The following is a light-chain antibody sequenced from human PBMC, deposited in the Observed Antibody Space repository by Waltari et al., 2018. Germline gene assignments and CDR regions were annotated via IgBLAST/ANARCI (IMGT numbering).Light chain of an antibody. CDR3: QQTYSSPLT. V-gene: IGKV1-39*01. J-gene: IGKJ3*01. CDR1: QSISSY. Sequence: MTQSPSSLSASVGDRVTITCRASQSISSYLNWYQQKPGKAPKLLIYGASSLRGGAPSRFSGSRSGTDFTLTISSLQPEDFASYYCQQTYSSPLTFGPGTKLDIK. CDR2: GAS.